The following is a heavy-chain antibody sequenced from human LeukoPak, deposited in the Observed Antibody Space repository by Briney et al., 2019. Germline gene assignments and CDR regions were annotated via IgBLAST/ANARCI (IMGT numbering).Heavy chain of an antibody. CDR1: GFTFSSYG. Sequence: GRSLRLSCAASGFTFSSYGMHWVRQAPGKGLEWVAVISYDGSNKYYADSVKGRFTISRDNSKNTLYLQMNSPRAEDTAVYYCAKWNVDTAMVRGFDYWGQGTLVTVSS. J-gene: IGHJ4*02. V-gene: IGHV3-30*18. D-gene: IGHD5-18*01. CDR3: AKWNVDTAMVRGFDY. CDR2: ISYDGSNK.